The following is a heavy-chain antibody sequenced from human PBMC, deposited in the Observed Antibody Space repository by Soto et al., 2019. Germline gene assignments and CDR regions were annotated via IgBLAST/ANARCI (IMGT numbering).Heavy chain of an antibody. CDR1: GFTFSSYA. V-gene: IGHV3-23*01. D-gene: IGHD3-16*02. CDR3: AKDAPAYNGLHLGELSAPFLY. CDR2: ISGSGGST. J-gene: IGHJ4*02. Sequence: GGSLRLSCAASGFTFSSYAMSWVRQAPGKGLEWVSAISGSGGSTYYADSVKGRFTISRDNSKNTLYLQMNSLRAEDTAVYYCAKDAPAYNGLHLGELSAPFLYWGQGTLVTVSS.